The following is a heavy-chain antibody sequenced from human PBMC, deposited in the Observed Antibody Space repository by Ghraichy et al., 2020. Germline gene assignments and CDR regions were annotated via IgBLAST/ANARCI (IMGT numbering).Heavy chain of an antibody. CDR3: AKGYASGWYYFDY. D-gene: IGHD6-19*01. CDR2: ISSSSSYI. J-gene: IGHJ4*02. Sequence: GGSLRLSCAASGFTFSSYSMNWVRQAPGKGLEWVSSISSSSSYIYYADSVKGRFTISRDNAKNSLYLQMNSLRVEDTAVYYCAKGYASGWYYFDYWGQGTLVTVSS. V-gene: IGHV3-21*01. CDR1: GFTFSSYS.